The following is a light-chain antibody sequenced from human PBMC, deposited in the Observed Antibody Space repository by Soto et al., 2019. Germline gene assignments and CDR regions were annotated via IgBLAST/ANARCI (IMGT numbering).Light chain of an antibody. V-gene: IGLV2-14*01. CDR1: SSDVGGYNY. CDR2: YVS. CDR3: SSYTTSNTRQIV. J-gene: IGLJ1*01. Sequence: QSALTQPASVSGSPGQSITISCTGTSSDVGGYNYVSWYQQHPGKAPKFMIYYVSNRPSGVSNRFSGSKSGNTACLTISGLQAEDEADYYCSSYTTSNTRQIVFGTGTKLTVL.